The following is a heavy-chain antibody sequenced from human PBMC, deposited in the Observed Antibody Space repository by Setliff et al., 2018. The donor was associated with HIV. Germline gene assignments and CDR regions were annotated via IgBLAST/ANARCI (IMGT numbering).Heavy chain of an antibody. CDR3: ARQDIPTGYYLFDY. J-gene: IGHJ4*02. CDR1: GYKFTGHH. CDR2: INPNMGDT. Sequence: ASEKVSCKASGYKFTGHHIQWMRQAPGQGLEWMGRINPNMGDTQYAQKFQGRIIMTRDTSINTVYMELSSLTSDDTALYYCARQDIPTGYYLFDYWGQGTQVTVSS. V-gene: IGHV1-2*06. D-gene: IGHD3-9*01.